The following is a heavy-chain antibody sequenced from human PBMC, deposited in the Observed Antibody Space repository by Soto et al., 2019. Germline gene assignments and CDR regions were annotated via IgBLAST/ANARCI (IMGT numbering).Heavy chain of an antibody. D-gene: IGHD3-22*01. CDR2: ISAYNGNT. CDR3: ARAGPYYDSSGYYSYAFDI. CDR1: GYTFTSYG. Sequence: GASVKVSCKASGYTFTSYGISWVRQAPGQGLEWMGWISAYNGNTNYAQKLQGRVTMTTDTSTSTAYMELRSLRSDDTAVYYCARAGPYYDSSGYYSYAFDIWGRGTMVTVSS. V-gene: IGHV1-18*01. J-gene: IGHJ3*02.